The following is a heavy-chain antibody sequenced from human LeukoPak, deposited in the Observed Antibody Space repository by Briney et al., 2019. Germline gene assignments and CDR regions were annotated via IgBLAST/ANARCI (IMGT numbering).Heavy chain of an antibody. V-gene: IGHV4-34*01. J-gene: IGHJ4*02. CDR2: INHSGST. D-gene: IGHD6-13*01. CDR3: ARSSRIAAAGFFFDY. Sequence: SETLSLTCAVYGGSFSGYYWSWIRQPPGKGLEWIGEINHSGSTIYNPSLKSRVTISVDTSKNQFSLKLSSVTAADTAVYYCARSSRIAAAGFFFDYWGQGTLVTVSS. CDR1: GGSFSGYY.